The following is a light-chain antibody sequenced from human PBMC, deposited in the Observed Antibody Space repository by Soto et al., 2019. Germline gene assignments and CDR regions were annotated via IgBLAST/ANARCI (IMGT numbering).Light chain of an antibody. CDR1: SSNIGAGYD. Sequence: QSVLTQPPSVSGAPGQRVTISCTGSSSNIGAGYDVHWYQQLPATAPKLLIYGNSNRPSGVPDRFSGSKSGTSASLAITGLQAEDEADYYCQSYDSSLSGYVFGTGTKVT. CDR2: GNS. V-gene: IGLV1-40*01. J-gene: IGLJ1*01. CDR3: QSYDSSLSGYV.